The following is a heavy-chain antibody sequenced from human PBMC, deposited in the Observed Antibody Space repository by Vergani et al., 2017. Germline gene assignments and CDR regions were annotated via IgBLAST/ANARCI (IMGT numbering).Heavy chain of an antibody. Sequence: QVQLQQWGAGLLKPSETLSLTCAVYGGSFSGYYWSWIRQPPGKGLEWIGEINHSGSTNYNPSLKSRVTISVDTSKNQFSLKLSSVTAADTAVYYCARVDPGTTSFDYWGQGTLVTVSS. D-gene: IGHD1-7*01. J-gene: IGHJ4*02. V-gene: IGHV4-34*01. CDR2: INHSGST. CDR1: GGSFSGYY. CDR3: ARVDPGTTSFDY.